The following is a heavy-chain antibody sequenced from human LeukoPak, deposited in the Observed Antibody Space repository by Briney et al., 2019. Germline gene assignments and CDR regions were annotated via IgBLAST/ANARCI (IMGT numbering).Heavy chain of an antibody. Sequence: GGSLRLSCAASGFTSTSYEMNWVRQAPGKGLEWVSYITISGSTIYYADSVKGRFTIPRDNAKNSLYLQMNSLRAEDTAVYYCARTTSFDYWGQGTLVTVSS. V-gene: IGHV3-48*03. CDR2: ITISGSTI. D-gene: IGHD1-1*01. CDR3: ARTTSFDY. CDR1: GFTSTSYE. J-gene: IGHJ4*02.